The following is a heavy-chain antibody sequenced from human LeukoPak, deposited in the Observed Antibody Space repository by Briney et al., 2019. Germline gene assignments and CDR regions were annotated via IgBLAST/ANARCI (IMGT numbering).Heavy chain of an antibody. CDR2: IYYSGST. Sequence: PSETLSLTCTVSGGTISSYYWSWIRHPPGKGLEWIGYIYYSGSTNYNPSLKSRVTMSVDTSKNQFSLKLSSVTAAATAVYYCAREGVVFTGYDWFDPWGQGTLVTVSS. V-gene: IGHV4-59*01. CDR3: AREGVVFTGYDWFDP. CDR1: GGTISSYY. D-gene: IGHD3-9*01. J-gene: IGHJ5*02.